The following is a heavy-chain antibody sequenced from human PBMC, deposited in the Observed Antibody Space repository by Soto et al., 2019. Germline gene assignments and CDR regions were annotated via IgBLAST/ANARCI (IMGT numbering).Heavy chain of an antibody. CDR1: GLTFSSYA. V-gene: IGHV3-23*01. Sequence: GGSLRLSCAASGLTFSSYAMSWVRQAPGKGLEWVSAISGSGGSTYYADSVKGRFTISRDNSKNTLYLQMNSLRAEDTAVYYCAKDQDDSSGYYLDYWGQGTLVTVSS. CDR2: ISGSGGST. CDR3: AKDQDDSSGYYLDY. D-gene: IGHD3-22*01. J-gene: IGHJ4*02.